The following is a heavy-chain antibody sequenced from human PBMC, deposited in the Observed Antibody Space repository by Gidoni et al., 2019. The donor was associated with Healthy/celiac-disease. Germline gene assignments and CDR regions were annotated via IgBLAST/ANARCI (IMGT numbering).Heavy chain of an antibody. CDR2: ISSSSSYI. D-gene: IGHD1-1*01. V-gene: IGHV3-21*01. CDR1: GFTFSSYS. CDR3: ARVRYIYAFDY. Sequence: EVQLVEPGGGLVKPGGSLRLSCAPSGFTFSSYSMTWVRQAPGKGLEWVSSISSSSSYIYYADSVKGRFTISRDNAKNSLYLQMNSLRAEDTAVYYCARVRYIYAFDYWGQGTLVTVSS. J-gene: IGHJ4*02.